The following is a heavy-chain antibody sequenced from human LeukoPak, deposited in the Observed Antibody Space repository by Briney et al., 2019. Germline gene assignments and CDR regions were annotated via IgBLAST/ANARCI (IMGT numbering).Heavy chain of an antibody. CDR1: GFTFSSYG. Sequence: GRSLRLSCAASGFTFSSYGMHWVRQAPGKGLQWVAVISYDGSNKYFADSVKGRFTISRDNSRNTLYLQMNSLRADDTAVYYCARVEPSDAFDIWGQGTMVTVSS. CDR2: ISYDGSNK. V-gene: IGHV3-30*03. D-gene: IGHD1-26*01. CDR3: ARVEPSDAFDI. J-gene: IGHJ3*02.